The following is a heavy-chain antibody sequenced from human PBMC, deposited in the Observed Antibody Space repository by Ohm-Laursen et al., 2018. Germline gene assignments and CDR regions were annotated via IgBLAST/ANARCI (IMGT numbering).Heavy chain of an antibody. CDR2: ISSSSSYI. CDR1: GFTFSSYS. J-gene: IGHJ6*02. V-gene: IGHV3-21*01. CDR3: ARDQITMVRGGGYYYGMDV. D-gene: IGHD3-10*01. Sequence: SLRLSCAASGFTFSSYSMNWVRQAPGKGLEWVSSISSSSSYIYYADSVKGRFTISRDNAKNSLYLQMNSLRAEDTAVYYCARDQITMVRGGGYYYGMDVWGQGTTVTVSS.